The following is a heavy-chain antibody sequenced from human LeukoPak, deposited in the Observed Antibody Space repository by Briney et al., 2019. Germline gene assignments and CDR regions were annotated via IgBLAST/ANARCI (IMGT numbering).Heavy chain of an antibody. CDR1: GGSISSYY. D-gene: IGHD5-18*01. CDR2: IYYSGTT. V-gene: IGHV4-59*01. Sequence: SETLSLTCTVSGGSISSYYWSWIRQPPGKGLEWIGYIYYSGTTRYNPSLKSRLTISIDTSKNQFPLKLSSVTAADTAVYFCARGGGFTYGRQPFDCWGQGTLVTVSS. J-gene: IGHJ4*02. CDR3: ARGGGFTYGRQPFDC.